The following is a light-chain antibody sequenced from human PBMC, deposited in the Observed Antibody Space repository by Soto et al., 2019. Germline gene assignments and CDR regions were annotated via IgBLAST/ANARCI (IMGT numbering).Light chain of an antibody. Sequence: IVLTQSPCTLSLSPGERATLSCRASQSVSSNLAWYQQKPGQAPRLLIYGASTRATGIPARFSGSGSGTEFTLTISGLQSEDFAVYYCQQYNNWPPWTFGQGTKVDIK. CDR1: QSVSSN. J-gene: IGKJ1*01. V-gene: IGKV3-15*01. CDR3: QQYNNWPPWT. CDR2: GAS.